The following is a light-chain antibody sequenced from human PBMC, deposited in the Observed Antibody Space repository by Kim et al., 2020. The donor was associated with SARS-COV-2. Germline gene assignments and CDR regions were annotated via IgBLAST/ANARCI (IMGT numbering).Light chain of an antibody. Sequence: QSVLTHPPSVSGAPGQRVTISCTGSTSNIGAGFNVHWYQCLPGTAPKLLISDDSNRPSGVPDRFSASKSATAASLAISGLQTEDEADYYCQSYDTSLSGFVIFGGGTQLTVL. CDR1: TSNIGAGFN. CDR2: DDS. V-gene: IGLV1-40*01. J-gene: IGLJ2*01. CDR3: QSYDTSLSGFVI.